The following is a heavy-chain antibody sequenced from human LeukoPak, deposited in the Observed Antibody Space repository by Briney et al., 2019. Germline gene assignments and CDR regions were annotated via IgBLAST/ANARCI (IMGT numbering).Heavy chain of an antibody. J-gene: IGHJ1*01. V-gene: IGHV3-23*01. Sequence: GGSLRLSCAASGLTFSSYAMSWVRQAPGKGLEWVSAISGSGGSTYYADSVKGRFTISRDNAKNSLYLQMNSLRAEDTAVCYCARDCSGGSCYNQHWGQGTLVTVSS. CDR3: ARDCSGGSCYNQH. CDR2: ISGSGGST. D-gene: IGHD2-15*01. CDR1: GLTFSSYA.